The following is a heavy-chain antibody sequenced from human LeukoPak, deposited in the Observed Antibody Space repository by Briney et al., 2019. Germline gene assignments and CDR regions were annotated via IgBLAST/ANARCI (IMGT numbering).Heavy chain of an antibody. J-gene: IGHJ4*02. Sequence: GGSLRLSCAASGFTVSINYMSWVRQAPGKGLEWVSVIYSGGSTYYADSVKGRFTISRDNSKNTLYLQMNSLRAEDTAVYYCAKEAQYCSSSSCYGPFHLECWGQGTLVTVSS. V-gene: IGHV3-66*01. CDR1: GFTVSINY. CDR2: IYSGGST. CDR3: AKEAQYCSSSSCYGPFHLEC. D-gene: IGHD2-2*01.